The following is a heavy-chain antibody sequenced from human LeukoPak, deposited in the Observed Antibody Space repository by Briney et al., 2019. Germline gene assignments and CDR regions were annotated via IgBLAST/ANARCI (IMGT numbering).Heavy chain of an antibody. D-gene: IGHD6-19*01. CDR3: AKAPSSGWSHFDY. Sequence: SVKVSCKASGFTFTSSAMQWVRQARGQRLEWIGWIVVGSGNTNYAQKFQERVTITRDMSTSTAYMELSSLRSEDTAVYYCAKAPSSGWSHFDYWGQGTLVTVSS. CDR1: GFTFTSSA. V-gene: IGHV1-58*02. J-gene: IGHJ4*02. CDR2: IVVGSGNT.